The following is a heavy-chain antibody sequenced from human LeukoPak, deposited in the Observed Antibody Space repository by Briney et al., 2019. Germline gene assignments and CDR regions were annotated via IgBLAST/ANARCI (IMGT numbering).Heavy chain of an antibody. CDR2: ISGSGDTT. J-gene: IGHJ4*02. CDR1: GFTFSTFA. D-gene: IGHD3-9*01. CDR3: AKSLTGYFRGYDY. Sequence: GGSLRLSCAASGFTFSTFAMSWVRQAPGKGLEWVAAISGSGDTTYYADSVKGRFTISRDNSKNTLYLRMNSLRGEDTAVYYCAKSLTGYFRGYDYWGQGTLVTVSS. V-gene: IGHV3-23*01.